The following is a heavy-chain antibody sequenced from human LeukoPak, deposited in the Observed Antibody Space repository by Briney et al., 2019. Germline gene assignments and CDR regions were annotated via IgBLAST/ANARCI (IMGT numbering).Heavy chain of an antibody. D-gene: IGHD3-22*01. J-gene: IGHJ4*02. Sequence: GGSLRLSCAVSGITLSNYGMSWVRQAPGKGLEWVAGMSDSGGRTNFADSVKGRFTISRDNPKNTLYLQMNSLRAEDTAVYFCAKRGVVIRVILVGFHKEAYYFDSWGQGALVTVSS. CDR1: GITLSNYG. CDR3: AKRGVVIRVILVGFHKEAYYFDS. V-gene: IGHV3-23*01. CDR2: MSDSGGRT.